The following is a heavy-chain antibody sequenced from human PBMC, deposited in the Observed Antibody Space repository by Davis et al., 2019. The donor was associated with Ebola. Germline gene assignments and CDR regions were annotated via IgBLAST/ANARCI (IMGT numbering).Heavy chain of an antibody. V-gene: IGHV4-59*08. CDR1: GGSISSYY. Sequence: GSLRLSCTVSGGSISSYYWSWIRQPPGKGLEWIGYIYYSGSTYYNPSLKSRVTISVDTSKNQFSLKLSSVTAADTAVYYCARARYYYGRGRLDPWGQGTLVTVSS. D-gene: IGHD3-10*02. CDR3: ARARYYYGRGRLDP. CDR2: IYYSGST. J-gene: IGHJ5*02.